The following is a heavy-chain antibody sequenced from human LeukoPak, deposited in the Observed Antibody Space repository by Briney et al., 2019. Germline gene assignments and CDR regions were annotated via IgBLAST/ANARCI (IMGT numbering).Heavy chain of an antibody. CDR1: GFTFSSYG. CDR2: ISGSGGST. J-gene: IGHJ4*02. Sequence: GGSLRLSCAASGFTFSSYGMSWVRQAPGKGLEWVSAISGSGGSTYYADSVKGRFTISRDNSKNTLYLQMNSLRAEDTAVYYCARSVVAATETFDYWGQGTLVTVSS. CDR3: ARSVVAATETFDY. V-gene: IGHV3-23*01. D-gene: IGHD2-15*01.